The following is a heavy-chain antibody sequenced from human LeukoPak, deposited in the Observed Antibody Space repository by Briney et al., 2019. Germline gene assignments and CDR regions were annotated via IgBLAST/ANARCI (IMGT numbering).Heavy chain of an antibody. J-gene: IGHJ4*02. V-gene: IGHV4-59*11. Sequence: SETLSLTCIVSGGSISSHYWTWMRQPPGKGLEWIGYIYYIGSTNYNPSPQSRVTISVDTSSNQFSLKLNSVTAADTAVYYCARGRSTAWYNFDYWGQGTLVTVSS. D-gene: IGHD6-19*01. CDR2: IYYIGST. CDR3: ARGRSTAWYNFDY. CDR1: GGSISSHY.